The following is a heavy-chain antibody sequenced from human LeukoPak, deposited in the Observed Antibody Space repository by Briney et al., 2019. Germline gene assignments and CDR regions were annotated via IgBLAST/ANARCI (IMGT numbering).Heavy chain of an antibody. CDR2: ISGSGGST. V-gene: IGHV3-23*01. J-gene: IGHJ4*02. CDR1: GFTFSSYA. D-gene: IGHD3-9*01. Sequence: PGGSLRLSCAASGFTFSSYAMSWVRQAPGKGLEWVSAISGSGGSTYYADSVKGRFTISRDNSKNTLYLQMNSLRAEGTAVYYCAKDHYDILTGYYKGLPYFDYWGQGTLVTVSS. CDR3: AKDHYDILTGYYKGLPYFDY.